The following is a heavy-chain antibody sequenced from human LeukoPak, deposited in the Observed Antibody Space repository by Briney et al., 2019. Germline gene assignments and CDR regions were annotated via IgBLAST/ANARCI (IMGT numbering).Heavy chain of an antibody. J-gene: IGHJ4*02. D-gene: IGHD5-12*01. CDR1: GYTFTGYY. Sequence: ASVKVSCKASGYTFTGYYMHWVRQAPGQGLEWMGWINPNSGGTSYAQKFQGRVTMTRDTSTSTVYMELSSLRSEDTAVYYCARVRGGATNYHPNYFDYWGQGTLVTVSS. V-gene: IGHV1-2*02. CDR2: INPNSGGT. CDR3: ARVRGGATNYHPNYFDY.